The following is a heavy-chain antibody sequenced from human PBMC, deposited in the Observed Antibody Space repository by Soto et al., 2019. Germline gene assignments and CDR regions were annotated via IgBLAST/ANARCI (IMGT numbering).Heavy chain of an antibody. J-gene: IGHJ6*02. V-gene: IGHV3-13*05. CDR1: GFTFRNYD. CDR2: ISAAGDP. Sequence: EVQLVESGGGLVQPGGSLRLSCEASGFTFRNYDMHWVRQGTGKGLEWVSGISAAGDPDYADSVEGRFTISRENAQNSFFLQMTSLRVGDTAVYYCATTDRDCYGLDVWGQGTMVIVSS. D-gene: IGHD1-1*01. CDR3: ATTDRDCYGLDV.